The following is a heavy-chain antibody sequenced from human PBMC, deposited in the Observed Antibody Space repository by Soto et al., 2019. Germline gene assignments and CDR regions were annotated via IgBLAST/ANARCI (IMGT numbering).Heavy chain of an antibody. Sequence: EAQLVESAGGLVKPGGTLRLSCVASGFSFNEALMNWGRQAPGEGLEWVGRIKTSAGGGATDYAAPVQGRFTISRDDSKAALCLHMNSLRTEDTAIYYCTTGSVEGIWGEGTTVPVSS. D-gene: IGHD2-15*01. J-gene: IGHJ6*04. CDR2: IKTSAGGGAT. CDR3: TTGSVEGI. V-gene: IGHV3-15*07. CDR1: GFSFNEAL.